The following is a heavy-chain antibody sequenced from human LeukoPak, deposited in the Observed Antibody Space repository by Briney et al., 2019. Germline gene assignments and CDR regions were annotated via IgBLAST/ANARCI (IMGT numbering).Heavy chain of an antibody. V-gene: IGHV3-53*01. Sequence: GGSLRLSCTVSGFTVSSNYMSWVRQAPGKGLEWVSVIYSGGSTYYADSVKGRFTISRDNAKNSLYLQMHSLRAEDTAVYYCARSAYSSGCLGYWGQGTLVTVSS. D-gene: IGHD6-19*01. CDR2: IYSGGST. J-gene: IGHJ4*02. CDR3: ARSAYSSGCLGY. CDR1: GFTVSSNY.